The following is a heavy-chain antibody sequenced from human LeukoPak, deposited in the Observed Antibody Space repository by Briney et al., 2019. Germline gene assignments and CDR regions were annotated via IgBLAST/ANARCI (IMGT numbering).Heavy chain of an antibody. CDR1: GGTFSSYA. J-gene: IGHJ4*02. CDR3: ARRDYGDHAHLYYFDY. V-gene: IGHV1-69*13. CDR2: IIPIFGTA. Sequence: SVKVSCKASGGTFSSYAISWVRQAPGQGLEWMGGIIPIFGTANYAQKFQGRVTITADESTSTAYMELSSLRSEDTAVYYCARRDYGDHAHLYYFDYWGQGTLVTFSS. D-gene: IGHD4-17*01.